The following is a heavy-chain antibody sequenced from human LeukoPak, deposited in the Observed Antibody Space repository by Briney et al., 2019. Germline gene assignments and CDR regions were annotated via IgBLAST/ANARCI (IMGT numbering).Heavy chain of an antibody. J-gene: IGHJ4*02. D-gene: IGHD3-10*01. CDR2: IKQDGSEK. V-gene: IGHV3-7*01. CDR1: GFTFSRHW. Sequence: GGPLRLSCAASGFTFSRHWMSWVRQAPGMGLEWVANIKQDGSEKYYVDSVKGRFTISRYNAKNSLYLQMNSLRAEDTAVYYCARDSGWGQGTLVTVSS. CDR3: ARDSG.